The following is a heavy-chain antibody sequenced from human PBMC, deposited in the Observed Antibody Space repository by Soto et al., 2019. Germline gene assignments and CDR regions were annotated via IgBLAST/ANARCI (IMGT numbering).Heavy chain of an antibody. Sequence: EVLLVESGGGLAKPGESLRLSCEASGFTFRNVWMTWIRRAPGRGLEWVATIQKEADGGATDYGAPVAGRFTISRDDSQRILYLQMTSLKSEDTRLYYCTTGENWGRGTLVTVAS. D-gene: IGHD3-16*01. CDR2: IQKEADGGAT. CDR3: TTGEN. CDR1: GFTFRNVW. V-gene: IGHV3-15*01. J-gene: IGHJ4*02.